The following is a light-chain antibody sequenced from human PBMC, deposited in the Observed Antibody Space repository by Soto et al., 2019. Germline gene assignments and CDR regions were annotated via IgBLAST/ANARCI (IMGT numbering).Light chain of an antibody. CDR1: SSNIGAGYN. CDR3: QSYDSSLSVV. CDR2: GNI. V-gene: IGLV1-40*01. J-gene: IGLJ2*01. Sequence: QSVLTQPPSVSGAPGQRVTISCTGSSSNIGAGYNVHWYQQLPGTAPKLLIYGNINRPSGVPDRFSGSKSGTSASLAITGLQAEGEADYYCQSYDSSLSVVFGGGTKLTVL.